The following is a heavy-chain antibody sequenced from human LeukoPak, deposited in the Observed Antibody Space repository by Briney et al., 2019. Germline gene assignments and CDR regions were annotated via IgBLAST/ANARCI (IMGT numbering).Heavy chain of an antibody. Sequence: GGSLTLSCAASGFTFSDYYTSWTRQAPGKGREWVSYISVSGRYTNHADSVKGPLTISRDKATNSLYLQMNRLRAEDTAFYYGARADYGVYAGYFDYWGRGTLVTVSS. CDR1: GFTFSDYY. J-gene: IGHJ2*01. CDR3: ARADYGVYAGYFDY. V-gene: IGHV3-11*06. D-gene: IGHD4-17*01. CDR2: ISVSGRYT.